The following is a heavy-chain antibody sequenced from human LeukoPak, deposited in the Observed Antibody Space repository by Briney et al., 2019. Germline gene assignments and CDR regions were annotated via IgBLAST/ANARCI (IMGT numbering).Heavy chain of an antibody. CDR3: ARDIELPTSAFDY. D-gene: IGHD1-26*01. Sequence: GGSLRLSCAASGFTFSSYSMNWVRQAPGKGLEWVSYISSSSSTIYYADSVKGRFPISRDNAKNSLYLQMNSLRAEDTAVYYCARDIELPTSAFDYWGQGTLVTVSS. J-gene: IGHJ4*02. V-gene: IGHV3-48*01. CDR2: ISSSSSTI. CDR1: GFTFSSYS.